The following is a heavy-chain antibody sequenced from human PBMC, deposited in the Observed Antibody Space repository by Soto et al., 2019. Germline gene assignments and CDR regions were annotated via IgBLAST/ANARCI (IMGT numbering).Heavy chain of an antibody. Sequence: QVQLQESGPGLVKPSETLSLSCTVSGGSISSYYWSWIRQPPGKGMEWIGYVHHSWGSTYNPSLQRRVDISLDTSKSQFSLKLTSVTPTDTAVYYCARQGFGALPGLVDVWGQGTTVTVSS. D-gene: IGHD3-10*01. J-gene: IGHJ6*02. V-gene: IGHV4-59*08. CDR3: ARQGFGALPGLVDV. CDR1: GGSISSYY. CDR2: VHHSWGS.